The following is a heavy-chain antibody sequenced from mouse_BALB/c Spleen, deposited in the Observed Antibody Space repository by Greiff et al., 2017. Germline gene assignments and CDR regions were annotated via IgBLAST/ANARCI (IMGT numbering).Heavy chain of an antibody. Sequence: EVKLVESGGGLVQPGGSLKLSCAASGFTFSSFGMHWVRQAPEKGLEWVAYISSGSSTIYYADTVKGRFTISRDNPKNTLFLQMTSLRSEDTAMYYCARSDDGYAWFAYWGQGTLVTVSA. D-gene: IGHD2-3*01. CDR2: ISSGSSTI. CDR1: GFTFSSFG. J-gene: IGHJ3*01. V-gene: IGHV5-17*02. CDR3: ARSDDGYAWFAY.